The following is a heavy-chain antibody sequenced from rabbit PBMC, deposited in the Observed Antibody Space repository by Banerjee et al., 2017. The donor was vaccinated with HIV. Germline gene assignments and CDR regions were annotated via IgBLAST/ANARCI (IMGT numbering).Heavy chain of an antibody. J-gene: IGHJ4*01. CDR2: IYAGSRGGT. D-gene: IGHD4-1*01. CDR1: GFSFSSSYY. V-gene: IGHV1S45*01. CDR3: ARDLAGVIGWNFNL. Sequence: QEQLEESGGGLVKPEGSLTLTCTASGFSFSSSYYMCWVRQAPGKGLEWIGCIYAGSRGGTWYASWVNGRFTISKTSSTTVTLQMTSLTAADTATYFCARDLAGVIGWNFNLWGPGTLVTVS.